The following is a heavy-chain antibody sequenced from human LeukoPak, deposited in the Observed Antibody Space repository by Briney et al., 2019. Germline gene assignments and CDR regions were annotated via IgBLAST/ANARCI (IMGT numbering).Heavy chain of an antibody. J-gene: IGHJ5*02. CDR3: ASRSLLQPFDP. Sequence: SETLSLTCTVSGYSISSGYYWCWIRQPPGKGLEWIGSIYHSGSTYYNPSLKSRVTISVDTSKNQFSLKLSSVTAADTAVYYCASRSLLQPFDPWGQGTLVTVSS. CDR2: IYHSGST. CDR1: GYSISSGYY. D-gene: IGHD3-22*01. V-gene: IGHV4-38-2*02.